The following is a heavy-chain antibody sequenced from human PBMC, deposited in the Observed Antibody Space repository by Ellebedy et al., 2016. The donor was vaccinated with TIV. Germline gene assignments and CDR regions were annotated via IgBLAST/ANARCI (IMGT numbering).Heavy chain of an antibody. J-gene: IGHJ3*02. Sequence: MPSETLSLTCTVSGASISPFYWSWIRQPPGKGLEWIGDISNNETTNLNPSLKSRVNISVDTSKNQFSLKLSSVTAADTAVYYCARDPYCGGDCSNDAFDIWGQGTMVTVSS. CDR1: GASISPFY. CDR2: ISNNETT. V-gene: IGHV4-59*12. CDR3: ARDPYCGGDCSNDAFDI. D-gene: IGHD2-21*02.